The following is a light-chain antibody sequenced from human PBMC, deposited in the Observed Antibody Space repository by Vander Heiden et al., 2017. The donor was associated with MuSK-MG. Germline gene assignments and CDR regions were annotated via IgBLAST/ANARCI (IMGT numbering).Light chain of an antibody. V-gene: IGKV3-11*01. CDR3: QQRSHWPRT. CDR2: DAS. Sequence: EITLTQPPATLSLSPGERATLSCSASQGVNSYLAWYQQKPGQAPRLLIYDASNRATGIPARFSGSGSGTDFTLTISSLEAEDFAVYYCQQRSHWPRTFGQGTKLXIK. J-gene: IGKJ2*01. CDR1: QGVNSY.